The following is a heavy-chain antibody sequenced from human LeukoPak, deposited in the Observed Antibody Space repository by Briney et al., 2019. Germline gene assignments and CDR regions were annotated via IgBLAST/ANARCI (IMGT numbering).Heavy chain of an antibody. D-gene: IGHD3-10*02. CDR3: AELGITMIGGV. CDR1: GFTFSTYG. Sequence: GGSLRLSCAASGFTFSTYGINWVRQAPGKGLEWVSGIGGSGIRVYYADSVKGRFTISRDNAKNSLYLQMNSLRAEDTAVYYCAELGITMIGGVWGKGTTVTISS. V-gene: IGHV3-23*01. CDR2: IGGSGIRV. J-gene: IGHJ6*04.